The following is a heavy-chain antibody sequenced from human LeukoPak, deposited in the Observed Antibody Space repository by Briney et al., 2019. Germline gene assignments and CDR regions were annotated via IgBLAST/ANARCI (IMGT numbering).Heavy chain of an antibody. CDR2: INEDGSIT. Sequence: GGSLRLSCAVSGFTFRTYWMHWVRHVPGEGLVWVSRINEDGSITNYADSVKGRFSISRDNAKNTLYLQMNSLRAEDTAVYYCARDTSRGSSSWYFDYWGQGTLVTDSS. CDR1: GFTFRTYW. J-gene: IGHJ4*02. CDR3: ARDTSRGSSSWYFDY. V-gene: IGHV3-74*01. D-gene: IGHD6-13*01.